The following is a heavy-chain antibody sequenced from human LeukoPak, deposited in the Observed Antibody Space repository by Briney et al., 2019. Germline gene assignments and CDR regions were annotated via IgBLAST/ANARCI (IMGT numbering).Heavy chain of an antibody. Sequence: ASVKVSCKASGYTFTGYYMHWVRQAPGQGLEWMGWINPNSGDTNYAQKFQGRVTMTRDTSINIGYMELSRLRTDDTAVYFCAKNPYEYYFDYWGQGPLVTVSS. CDR3: AKNPYEYYFDY. D-gene: IGHD5-12*01. CDR2: INPNSGDT. J-gene: IGHJ4*02. V-gene: IGHV1-2*02. CDR1: GYTFTGYY.